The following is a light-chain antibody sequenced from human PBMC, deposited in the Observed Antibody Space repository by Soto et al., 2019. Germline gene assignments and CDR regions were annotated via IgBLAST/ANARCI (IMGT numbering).Light chain of an antibody. J-gene: IGLJ1*01. CDR3: CSYEGSYTHV. CDR1: SSDIGGYNY. V-gene: IGLV2-11*01. CDR2: DVV. Sequence: QSALTQPRSVSGSPGQSVTISCTGTSSDIGGYNYVSWYQQHPGKAPKLMIYDVVKRPSGVPDRFSGSKSGNTASLTIYGLQAEDEADYYCCSYEGSYTHVFGAGTNVTVL.